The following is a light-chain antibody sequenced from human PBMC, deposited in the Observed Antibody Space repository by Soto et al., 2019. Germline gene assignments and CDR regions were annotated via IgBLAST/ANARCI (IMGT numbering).Light chain of an antibody. Sequence: QAVVTQPASVSGSPGQSITISCTGISSDVGGYNYVSWYQQHPDKAPKLMIYDVSNRRSGVSNRFSGSKSGNTASLTISGLQAEDEADYYCYSYTSSSTVLFGGGTKVTVL. CDR3: YSYTSSSTVL. CDR2: DVS. V-gene: IGLV2-14*01. J-gene: IGLJ2*01. CDR1: SSDVGGYNY.